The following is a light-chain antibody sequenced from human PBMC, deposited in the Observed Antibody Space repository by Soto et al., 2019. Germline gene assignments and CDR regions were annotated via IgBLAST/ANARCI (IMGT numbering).Light chain of an antibody. Sequence: NFMLTQPHSESESPGKTITISCTRSSGNIASNYVQWYQQRPGGAPTTVIYDDDQRPSGVPDRFSGSIDSSSNSASLTISGLKTEDEADYHCQSYDGTTVVFGGGTKLTVL. J-gene: IGLJ2*01. V-gene: IGLV6-57*04. CDR2: DDD. CDR3: QSYDGTTVV. CDR1: SGNIASNY.